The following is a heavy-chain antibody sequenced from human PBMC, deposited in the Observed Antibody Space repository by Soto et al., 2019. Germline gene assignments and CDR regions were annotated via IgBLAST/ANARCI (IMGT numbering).Heavy chain of an antibody. D-gene: IGHD6-19*01. J-gene: IGHJ6*03. CDR3: ARILFGRSVAGGYFYMDV. CDR1: GFSLSNGKVG. V-gene: IGHV2-26*01. CDR2: IFSNDEK. Sequence: HVTLKESGPVLVNPTETLTLTCTVSGFSLSNGKVGVSWIRQPPGKALEWLAHIFSNDEKSYRTSLTSRLTISEDTSKSQVVLTMTNVDPVDTATYYCARILFGRSVAGGYFYMDVWGKGTTVTVSS.